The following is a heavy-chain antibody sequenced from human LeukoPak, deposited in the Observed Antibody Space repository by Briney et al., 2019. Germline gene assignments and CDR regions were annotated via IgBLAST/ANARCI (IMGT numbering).Heavy chain of an antibody. CDR1: GFTFRSYV. CDR2: IRSDGSNK. J-gene: IGHJ4*02. V-gene: IGHV3-30*02. CDR3: TKGPTTTIQN. D-gene: IGHD4-17*01. Sequence: GGSLRLSCAASGFTFRSYVMHWVRQAPGKGLEWAAFIRSDGSNKSYGDSVKGRFTISRDNSKNTMYLEMNSLRPEDTAVYHCTKGPTTTIQNWGQGILVTVSS.